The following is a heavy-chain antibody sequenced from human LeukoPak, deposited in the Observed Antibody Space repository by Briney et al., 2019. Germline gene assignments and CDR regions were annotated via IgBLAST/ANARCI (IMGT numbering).Heavy chain of an antibody. CDR3: ARGRGGSYNWFDP. D-gene: IGHD1-26*01. J-gene: IGHJ5*02. Sequence: PSETLSLTCTVSGGSISSYYWSWIRQPPGKGLEWIGYIYYSGSTNYNPSLKSRVTISVDTSKNQFSLKLSSVTAADTAVYYCARGRGGSYNWFDPWGQGTLVTVSS. V-gene: IGHV4-59*12. CDR1: GGSISSYY. CDR2: IYYSGST.